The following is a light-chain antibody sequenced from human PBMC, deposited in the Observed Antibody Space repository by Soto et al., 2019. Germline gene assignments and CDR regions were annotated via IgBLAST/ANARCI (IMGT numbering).Light chain of an antibody. CDR2: DAS. CDR1: QTVGTN. CDR3: QQYDNWPPIT. Sequence: EIVLTQSPGTLSLSPGETATLSCRASQTVGTNFLAWYQQKPGQAPRLLIYDASNGATGIPARFSGSGSGTEFTLTIDSLQSDDFAVYHCQQYDNWPPITFGQGTRLEIK. J-gene: IGKJ5*01. V-gene: IGKV3D-15*01.